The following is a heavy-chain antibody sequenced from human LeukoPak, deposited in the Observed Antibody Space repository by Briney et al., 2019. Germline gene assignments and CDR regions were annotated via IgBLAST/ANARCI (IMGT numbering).Heavy chain of an antibody. D-gene: IGHD6-13*01. CDR3: ARGSSSWLDYYIDV. J-gene: IGHJ6*03. CDR2: IYYSGTT. Sequence: SETLSLTCAVSGGSISSGSYSWRWIRQPPGKGLEWIGNIYYSGTTYYNPSLKSRVTISLDTSKNQFSLRLTSVTAADTAVYYCARGSSSWLDYYIDVWAKGTTVTVSS. V-gene: IGHV4-30-4*07. CDR1: GGSISSGSYS.